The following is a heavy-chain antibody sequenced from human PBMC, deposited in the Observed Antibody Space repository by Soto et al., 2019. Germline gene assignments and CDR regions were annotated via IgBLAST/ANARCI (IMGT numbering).Heavy chain of an antibody. CDR2: IYWDDDK. CDR1: GFSLSTSGVG. J-gene: IGHJ5*02. V-gene: IGHV2-5*02. Sequence: QITLKESGPTLVKPTQTLTLTCTFSGFSLSTSGVGVGWIRQPPGKALEWLALIYWDDDKRYSPSLKSRLTITKDTSKNQVVLTMTNMDPVDTATYYCAHRGYYDSSGYSLGWFDPWGQGTLVTVSS. D-gene: IGHD3-22*01. CDR3: AHRGYYDSSGYSLGWFDP.